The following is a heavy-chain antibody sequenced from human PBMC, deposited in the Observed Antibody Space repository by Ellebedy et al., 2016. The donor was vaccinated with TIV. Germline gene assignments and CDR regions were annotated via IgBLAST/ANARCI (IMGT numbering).Heavy chain of an antibody. D-gene: IGHD6-13*01. CDR1: GFIVSDNY. J-gene: IGHJ4*02. CDR3: AQGEAGTSSYYHFVL. CDR2: VYSGGGT. V-gene: IGHV3-53*01. Sequence: PGGSLRLSCAASGFIVSDNYMSWVRQAPGKGLEWVSSVYSGGGTVDADSVKGRFTTSRDSSNNTLYLQMNNLRVDDTAVYYCAQGEAGTSSYYHFVLWGQGTLITVSS.